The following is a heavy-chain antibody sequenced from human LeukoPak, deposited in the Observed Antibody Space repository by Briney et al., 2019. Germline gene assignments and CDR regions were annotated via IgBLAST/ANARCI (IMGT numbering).Heavy chain of an antibody. D-gene: IGHD3-3*01. J-gene: IGHJ4*02. Sequence: AGGSLRLSCAASGFTFNKHGMHWVRQAPGKGLEWFSFIRNDGNDKYYADSVKGRFTISRDNSKNTLYLQMNSLRPEDTALYYCVRDFEWSFDTWDQGTLVTASS. CDR1: GFTFNKHG. CDR2: IRNDGNDK. V-gene: IGHV3-30*02. CDR3: VRDFEWSFDT.